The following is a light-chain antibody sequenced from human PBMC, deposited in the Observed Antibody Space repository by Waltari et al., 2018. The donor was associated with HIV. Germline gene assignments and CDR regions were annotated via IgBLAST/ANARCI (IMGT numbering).Light chain of an antibody. J-gene: IGLJ3*02. CDR2: GNT. V-gene: IGLV1-40*01. Sequence: QSVLTQPPSVSGAPGQRVTISCTGSSSNIGAGYGVHWYQQLPGTAPKLLIYGNTNRPSGVPDRFSGSKSGTSASLAITGLHAEDEADYYCQSYDSSLSGSVFGGGTKLTVL. CDR1: SSNIGAGYG. CDR3: QSYDSSLSGSV.